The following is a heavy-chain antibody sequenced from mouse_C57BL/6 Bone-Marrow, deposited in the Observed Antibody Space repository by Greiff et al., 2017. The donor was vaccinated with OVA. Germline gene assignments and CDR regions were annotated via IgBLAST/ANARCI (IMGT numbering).Heavy chain of an antibody. CDR1: GFTFSSYG. V-gene: IGHV5-6*01. CDR2: ISSGGSYT. CDR3: ARTVVPIDY. J-gene: IGHJ2*01. Sequence: EVQLVESGGDLVKPGGSLKLSCAASGFTFSSYGMSWVRQTPDKRLEWVATISSGGSYTYYPDSVKGRFTISRDNAKNTLYLQMSSLKSEDTAMYYCARTVVPIDYWGQGTTITVSS. D-gene: IGHD1-1*01.